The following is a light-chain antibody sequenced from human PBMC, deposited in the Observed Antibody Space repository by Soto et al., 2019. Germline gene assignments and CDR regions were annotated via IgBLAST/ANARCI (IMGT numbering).Light chain of an antibody. CDR3: CSHAGSYTYV. V-gene: IGLV2-11*01. CDR1: SSDVGGYNY. Sequence: QSALTQPRSVSGSPGQSVTISCTGTSSDVGGYNYVSWYQQHPGKAPKVTIYDVSKRPSGVHDRFSGSKSGNTASLTISGLQAEDEADYYCCSHAGSYTYVFGNGTKLTVL. J-gene: IGLJ1*01. CDR2: DVS.